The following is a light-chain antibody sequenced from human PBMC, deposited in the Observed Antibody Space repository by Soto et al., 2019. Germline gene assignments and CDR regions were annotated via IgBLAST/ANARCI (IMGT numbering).Light chain of an antibody. Sequence: DIQLTQSPSFLSASVGDRVTITCRASQGISSYLAWYQQKPGKAPKLLIYAASTLQSGVPSRFSGSGSGTEFILTIISLQPEDFATYYCQQLNSYPRTFGGGTKVDIK. J-gene: IGKJ4*01. CDR2: AAS. CDR1: QGISSY. V-gene: IGKV1-9*01. CDR3: QQLNSYPRT.